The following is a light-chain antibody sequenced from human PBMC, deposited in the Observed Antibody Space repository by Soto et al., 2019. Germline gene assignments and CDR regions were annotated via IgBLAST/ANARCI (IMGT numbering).Light chain of an antibody. CDR2: AAS. Sequence: DIRMTQSPSSLSASLGDRVTITCRASQGITNDLGWYQQRPGRAPKRLIYAASSLESGVPSRFSGTGSGTEFTLTISSLQPEDFATYYCLQHTDYPWTFGQGTKVEMK. V-gene: IGKV1-17*01. J-gene: IGKJ1*01. CDR1: QGITND. CDR3: LQHTDYPWT.